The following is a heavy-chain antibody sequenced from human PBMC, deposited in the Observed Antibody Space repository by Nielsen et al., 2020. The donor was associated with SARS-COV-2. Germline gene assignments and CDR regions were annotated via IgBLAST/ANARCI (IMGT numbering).Heavy chain of an antibody. Sequence: ASVKVCCKASGYTFTSYYMHWVRQAPGQGLEWMGIINPSGGSTSYAQKFQGRVTMTRDTSTSTVYMELSSLRSEDTAVYYCAREGILTGPDYWGQGTLVTVSS. V-gene: IGHV1-46*01. J-gene: IGHJ4*02. CDR1: GYTFTSYY. CDR2: INPSGGST. CDR3: AREGILTGPDY. D-gene: IGHD3-9*01.